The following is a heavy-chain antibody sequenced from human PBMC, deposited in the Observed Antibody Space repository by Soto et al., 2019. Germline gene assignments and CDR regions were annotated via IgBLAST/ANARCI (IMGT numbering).Heavy chain of an antibody. J-gene: IGHJ5*02. D-gene: IGHD3-9*01. CDR1: GYTFTRYY. CDR2: INPSGGST. Sequence: QVQLVQSGAEVKKPGASVKVSCKASGYTFTRYYMHWVRQAPGQGLEWMGIINPSGGSTSYAQKFQGRVSMTRETSANTVYKELSSLRSEDTAVYYCARRDSLTGYYRGGGWFDPWGQGTLVTVSS. V-gene: IGHV1-46*01. CDR3: ARRDSLTGYYRGGGWFDP.